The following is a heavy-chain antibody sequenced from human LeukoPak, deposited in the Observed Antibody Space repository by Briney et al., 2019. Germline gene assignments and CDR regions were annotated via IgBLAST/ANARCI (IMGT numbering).Heavy chain of an antibody. J-gene: IGHJ4*02. CDR3: ARDPIQRDNDRAE. D-gene: IGHD2-21*01. CDR1: GGSIGGFY. Sequence: PSETLSLTCAVSGGSIGGFYWSWIRQPPGRGLEWVGDINYSGSTNYNPSLKSRVTMSIDTSKNQVYLKLSSLTAADRDVYYWARDPIQRDNDRAEGGQGARVCVSS. V-gene: IGHV4-59*12. CDR2: INYSGST.